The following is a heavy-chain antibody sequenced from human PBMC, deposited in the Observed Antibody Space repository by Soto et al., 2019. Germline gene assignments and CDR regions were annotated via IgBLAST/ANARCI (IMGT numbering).Heavy chain of an antibody. CDR1: GFSFGSYA. CDR2: ISGSDGKT. V-gene: IGHV3-23*01. CDR3: ARWSYPDY. D-gene: IGHD3-10*01. Sequence: RRLSCAASGFSFGSYALSWVRQAPGKGLEWVSTISGSDGKTFYADSVKGRFSISRDTSQNTLYLQMNSLRADDTAIYYCARWSYPDYWGQGTRVTVSS. J-gene: IGHJ4*02.